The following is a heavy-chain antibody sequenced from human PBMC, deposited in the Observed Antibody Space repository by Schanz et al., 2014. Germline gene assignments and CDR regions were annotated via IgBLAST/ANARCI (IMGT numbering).Heavy chain of an antibody. CDR1: GFTFDDHA. CDR2: ISWNSGNI. V-gene: IGHV3-9*01. D-gene: IGHD2-21*02. Sequence: EVQLVESGGGLVQPGRSLRLSCAASGFTFDDHAMHWVRQVPGKGLEWVSGISWNSGNIAYADSVKGRFTISRDNAKNSLYLKMNSLRPEDTALYYCAKHHSHTLSGGNSCFDYWGQGTLVTVSS. J-gene: IGHJ4*02. CDR3: AKHHSHTLSGGNSCFDY.